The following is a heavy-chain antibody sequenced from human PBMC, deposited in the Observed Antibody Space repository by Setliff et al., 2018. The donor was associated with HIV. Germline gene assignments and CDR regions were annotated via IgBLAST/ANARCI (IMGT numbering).Heavy chain of an antibody. CDR2: IHYSGIT. V-gene: IGHV4-59*11. J-gene: IGHJ3*02. D-gene: IGHD3-9*01. CDR3: ARYKCINFACVGFDI. CDR1: RDSINGHW. Sequence: PSETLSLTCTVSRDSINGHWWSWIRQPPGKGLEWTGSIHYSGITHYNPSLKSRLTMSVDTSKNQVSLTLTSVTAAETAVYYCARYKCINFACVGFDIWGQGTVVTVSS.